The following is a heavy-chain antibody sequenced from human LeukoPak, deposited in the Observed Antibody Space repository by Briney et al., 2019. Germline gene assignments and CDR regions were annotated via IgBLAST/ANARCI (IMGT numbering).Heavy chain of an antibody. CDR3: ARDSSGDY. V-gene: IGHV5-51*01. J-gene: IGHJ4*02. CDR1: GYIFTTYW. CDR2: IYPGDSET. D-gene: IGHD6-25*01. Sequence: GESLKISCQASGYIFTTYWIGWVRQMPGKGLEWMGIIYPGDSETRYNPSFQGQVTMSADKSISTAYLQWSSLKASDTAMYYCARDSSGDYWGQGTLVTVSS.